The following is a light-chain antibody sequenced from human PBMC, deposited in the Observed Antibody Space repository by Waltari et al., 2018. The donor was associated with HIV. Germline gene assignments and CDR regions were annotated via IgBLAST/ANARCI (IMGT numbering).Light chain of an antibody. CDR1: SSNIGSTY. CDR3: AAWDDSLSAWV. CDR2: RND. Sequence: QSVLTQPPSASGTPGQRVSISCSGSSSNIGSTYVSWYQQLPGTAPKLLMYRNDERPSGVPDRFSGSKSGTSASLAISGLRSEDEADYYCAAWDDSLSAWVFGGGTKLTVL. J-gene: IGLJ3*02. V-gene: IGLV1-47*01.